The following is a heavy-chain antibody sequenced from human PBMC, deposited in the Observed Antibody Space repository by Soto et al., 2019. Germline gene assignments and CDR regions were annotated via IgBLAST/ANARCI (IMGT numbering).Heavy chain of an antibody. CDR1: GGTFSSYT. CDR2: IIPILGIA. J-gene: IGHJ2*01. V-gene: IGHV1-69*02. Sequence: QVQLVQSGAEVKKPGSSVKVSCKASGGTFSSYTISWVRQAPGQGLEWMGRIIPILGIANYAQKFQGRVTITADKSTSTAYMELSSLRSEDTAVYYCARRGSSDSTPSYWYVDLWGRGTLVTVSS. CDR3: ARRGSSDSTPSYWYVDL. D-gene: IGHD2-21*02.